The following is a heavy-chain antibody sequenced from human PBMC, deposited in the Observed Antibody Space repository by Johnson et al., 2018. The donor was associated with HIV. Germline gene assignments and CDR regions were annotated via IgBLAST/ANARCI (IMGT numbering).Heavy chain of an antibody. D-gene: IGHD5-24*01. CDR2: ISYDGSNK. CDR1: GFTFSSYA. Sequence: QVQVVESGGGVVQPGRSPRLSCAASGFTFSSYAMHWVRQAPGKGLEWVAVISYDGSNKYYADSVKGRFTISRDNSKNTLYLQMNSLRAEDTAVYYCARGEEMATILIWGQGTMVTVSS. J-gene: IGHJ3*02. V-gene: IGHV3-30-3*01. CDR3: ARGEEMATILI.